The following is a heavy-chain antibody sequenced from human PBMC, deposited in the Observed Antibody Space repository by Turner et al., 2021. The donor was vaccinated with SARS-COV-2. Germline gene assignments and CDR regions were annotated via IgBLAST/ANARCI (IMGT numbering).Heavy chain of an antibody. Sequence: QVQLQVSGPGLVKPSETLSLTCTVSGGSISSYYWSWIRQPPGKGLEWIGYIFYSGSTNYNPSLKSRVTISVDTSKNQFSLKLSSVTAADTAVYYCAREAGPYSSGYNSWFDPWGQGTLVTVSS. V-gene: IGHV4-59*01. CDR3: AREAGPYSSGYNSWFDP. D-gene: IGHD3-22*01. J-gene: IGHJ5*02. CDR2: IFYSGST. CDR1: GGSISSYY.